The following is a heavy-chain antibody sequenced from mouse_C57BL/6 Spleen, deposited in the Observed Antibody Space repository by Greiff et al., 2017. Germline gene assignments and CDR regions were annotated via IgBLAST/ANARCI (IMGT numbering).Heavy chain of an antibody. V-gene: IGHV1-64*01. CDR3: ARSGYYDYDGNYWYFDV. CDR1: GYTFTSYW. Sequence: QVQLQQPGAELVKPGASVQLSCKASGYTFTSYWMHWVKQRPGQGLEWIGMIHPNSGSTNYNEKFKSKATLTVDKSSSPAYMQLSSLTSEDSAVYYCARSGYYDYDGNYWYFDVWGTGTTVTVSS. J-gene: IGHJ1*03. D-gene: IGHD2-4*01. CDR2: IHPNSGST.